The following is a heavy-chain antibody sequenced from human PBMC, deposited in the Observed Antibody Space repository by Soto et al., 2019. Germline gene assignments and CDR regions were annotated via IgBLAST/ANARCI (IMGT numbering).Heavy chain of an antibody. V-gene: IGHV4-30-4*01. CDR1: GGSISSGHNY. CDR3: ARDRGYYFDY. Sequence: QMQVQESGPGLVKPSQTLSLTCTVSGGSISSGHNYGSWIRQPPGKGLEWIGYMYYSGKTYYNPSLRGRLTISVDTSKNQFSLKLSSVTAADTAVYYCARDRGYYFDYWGQGTLVTVSS. D-gene: IGHD3-10*01. J-gene: IGHJ4*02. CDR2: MYYSGKT.